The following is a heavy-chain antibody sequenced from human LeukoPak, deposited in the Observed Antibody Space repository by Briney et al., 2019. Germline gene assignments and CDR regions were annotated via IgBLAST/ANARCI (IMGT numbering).Heavy chain of an antibody. CDR3: AKDSAPGIAADDY. Sequence: PGRSLRLSCAASGFTFSSYAMHWVRQAPGKGLEWVAVISYDGSNKYYADSVKGRFTISRDNSRNILYLQMNNLGAEDTAIYYCAKDSAPGIAADDYWGQGTLVTVSS. D-gene: IGHD6-13*01. V-gene: IGHV3-30-3*01. CDR2: ISYDGSNK. J-gene: IGHJ4*02. CDR1: GFTFSSYA.